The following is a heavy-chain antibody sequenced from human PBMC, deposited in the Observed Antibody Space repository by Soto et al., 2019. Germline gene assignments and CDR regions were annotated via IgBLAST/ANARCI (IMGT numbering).Heavy chain of an antibody. J-gene: IGHJ5*02. Sequence: SETLSLTCAVSGGSISSGSYSWSWIRQPPGKGLEWIGYIYHSGSTYYNPSLKSRVTISVDRSKNQFSLKLSSVTAADTAVYYCARVAYCGGDCYRGFDPWGQGTLVTVSS. CDR3: ARVAYCGGDCYRGFDP. CDR2: IYHSGST. CDR1: GGSISSGSYS. D-gene: IGHD2-21*02. V-gene: IGHV4-30-2*01.